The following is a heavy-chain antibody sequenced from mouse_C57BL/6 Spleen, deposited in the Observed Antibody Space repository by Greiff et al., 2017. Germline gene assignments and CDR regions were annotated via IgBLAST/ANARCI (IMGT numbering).Heavy chain of an antibody. Sequence: EVKLMESGPGLVKPSQSLSLTCSVTGYSITSGYYWNWIRQFPGNKLEWMGYISYDGSNNYNPSLKNRISITRDTSKNQFFLKLNSVTTEDTATYYCASHYVDFDYWGQGTTLTVSS. J-gene: IGHJ2*01. D-gene: IGHD1-1*02. CDR2: ISYDGSN. CDR3: ASHYVDFDY. V-gene: IGHV3-6*01. CDR1: GYSITSGYY.